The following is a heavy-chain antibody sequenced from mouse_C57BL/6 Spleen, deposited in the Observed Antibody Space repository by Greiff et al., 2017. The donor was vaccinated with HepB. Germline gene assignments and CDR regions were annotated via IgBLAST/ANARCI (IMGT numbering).Heavy chain of an antibody. Sequence: VQLQQSGPELVKPGASVKISCKASGYSFTDYNMNWVKQSNGKSLEWIGVINPNYGTTSYNQKFKGKATLTVDQSSSTAYMQLNSLTSEDSAVYYCASLNYYGSSRGFAYWGQGTLVTVSA. CDR2: INPNYGTT. V-gene: IGHV1-39*01. CDR1: GYSFTDYN. CDR3: ASLNYYGSSRGFAY. J-gene: IGHJ3*01. D-gene: IGHD1-1*01.